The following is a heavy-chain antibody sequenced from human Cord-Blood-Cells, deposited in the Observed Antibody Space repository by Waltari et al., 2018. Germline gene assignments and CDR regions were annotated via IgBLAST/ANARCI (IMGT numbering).Heavy chain of an antibody. CDR3: VGGGFDY. Sequence: QVQLVESGGGVVQPGRSLRLSCAASGFTFSSHAMHWVRQAPGKGLEWVAVISYDGSNKYYADSVKGRFTISRDNSKNTLYLQMNSLRAEDTAVYYCVGGGFDYWGQGTLVTVSS. V-gene: IGHV3-30-3*01. CDR2: ISYDGSNK. J-gene: IGHJ4*02. CDR1: GFTFSSHA. D-gene: IGHD3-16*01.